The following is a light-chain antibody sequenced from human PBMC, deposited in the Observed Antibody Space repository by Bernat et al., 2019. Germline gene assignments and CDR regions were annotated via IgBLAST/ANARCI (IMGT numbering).Light chain of an antibody. CDR2: EVS. V-gene: IGLV2-23*02. Sequence: QSALTQPASVSGSPGQSITISCTGTSSDVGSYNLVSWYQQHPGKAPKLMTYEVSKRPSGVSNSFSGSKSGNTASLTISGLQAEDEADYYCCSYAGSSTFLYVFGTGTKGTVL. CDR3: CSYAGSSTFLYV. CDR1: SSDVGSYNL. J-gene: IGLJ1*01.